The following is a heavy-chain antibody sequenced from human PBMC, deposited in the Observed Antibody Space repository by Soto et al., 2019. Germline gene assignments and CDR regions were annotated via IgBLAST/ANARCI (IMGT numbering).Heavy chain of an antibody. Sequence: QVQLVESGGGVVQPGRSLRLSCAASGFTFSSYGMHWVRQAPGKGLEWVAVISYDGSNKYYADSVKGRFTISRDNSKNTLYLQMNSLRAEDTAVYYCANDLVGATPYYYYYYGMDVWGQGTTVTVSS. CDR3: ANDLVGATPYYYYYYGMDV. J-gene: IGHJ6*02. CDR1: GFTFSSYG. V-gene: IGHV3-30*18. D-gene: IGHD1-26*01. CDR2: ISYDGSNK.